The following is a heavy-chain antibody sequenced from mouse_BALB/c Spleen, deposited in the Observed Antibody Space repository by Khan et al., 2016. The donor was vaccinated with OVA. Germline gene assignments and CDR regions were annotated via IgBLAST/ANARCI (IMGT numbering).Heavy chain of an antibody. CDR3: ARTGGYFDV. CDR2: LNTHTGEP. CDR1: GYTFTNYG. V-gene: IGHV9-3-1*01. Sequence: QIQLVQSGPELKKPGETVKISCKASGYTFTNYGMNWVKQAPGKGLKWMGWLNTHTGEPTYADDFKGRFAFSLETSASPAYLQINNLKNEDTATYFCARTGGYFDVWGAGTTVTVSS. D-gene: IGHD4-1*01. J-gene: IGHJ1*01.